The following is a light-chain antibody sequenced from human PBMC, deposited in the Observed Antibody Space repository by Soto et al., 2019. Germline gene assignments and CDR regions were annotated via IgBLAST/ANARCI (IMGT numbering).Light chain of an antibody. Sequence: DVVMTQSPLSLPVALGQPASISCRSSQSLVSSDGNTFLSWFQQRPGQSPRRLIYKVSNRDSGVPDRFSGSESGTDFTLKISRVEAEDVGLYYCMQGTHWPRTFGQGTKLEIK. J-gene: IGKJ2*01. CDR1: QSLVSSDGNTF. CDR2: KVS. V-gene: IGKV2-30*01. CDR3: MQGTHWPRT.